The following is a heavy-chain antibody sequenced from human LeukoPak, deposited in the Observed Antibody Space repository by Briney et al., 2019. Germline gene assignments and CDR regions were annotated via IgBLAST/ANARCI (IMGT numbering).Heavy chain of an antibody. V-gene: IGHV1-18*01. Sequence: ASVKVSCKASGYTFTSYGISWVRQAPGQGLEWMGWISDYNGNTNYAQKLQGRVTMTTDTTTSTAYMVLRSLRSDDTDVYYCARVSSSSSGWFDRCGQGTLVTVSA. CDR1: GYTFTSYG. CDR3: ARVSSSSSGWFDR. J-gene: IGHJ5*02. D-gene: IGHD6-6*01. CDR2: ISDYNGNT.